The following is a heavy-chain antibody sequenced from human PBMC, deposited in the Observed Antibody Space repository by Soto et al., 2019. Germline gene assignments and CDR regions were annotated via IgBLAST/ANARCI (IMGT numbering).Heavy chain of an antibody. V-gene: IGHV4-59*01. CDR3: ARAAYGDY. Sequence: SETLSLTCTVSGGSISSYYWSWIRQPPGKGLEWIGYIDFSGNTNYNPSLNSRVTISVDKPENQLSLRLSSVTAADTAVYYCARAAYGDYWGRGTLVTVSS. D-gene: IGHD3-16*01. CDR2: IDFSGNT. J-gene: IGHJ4*02. CDR1: GGSISSYY.